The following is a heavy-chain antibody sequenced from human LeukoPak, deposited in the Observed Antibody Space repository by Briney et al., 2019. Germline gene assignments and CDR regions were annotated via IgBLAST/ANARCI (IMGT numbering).Heavy chain of an antibody. CDR3: AKDLYPHGRAEYFQH. V-gene: IGHV3-23*01. D-gene: IGHD2-2*02. CDR1: GFTFSSYA. Sequence: GGSLRLSCAASGFTFSSYAMSWVRQAPGKGLEWVSAISNSGVSTHYADSVKGRFTISRDNSKNTLFLHMNTLRADDMAVYYCAKDLYPHGRAEYFQHWGQGTPVTVSS. J-gene: IGHJ1*01. CDR2: ISNSGVST.